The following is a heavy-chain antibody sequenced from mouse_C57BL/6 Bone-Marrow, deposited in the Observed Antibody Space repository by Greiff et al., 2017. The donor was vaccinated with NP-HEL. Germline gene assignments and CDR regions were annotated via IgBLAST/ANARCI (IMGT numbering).Heavy chain of an antibody. D-gene: IGHD1-1*01. CDR2: IWRGGST. J-gene: IGHJ4*01. Sequence: VQLVESGPGLVQPSQSLSITCTVSGFSLTSYGVHWVRQSPGKGLEWLGVIWRGGSTDYNAAFMSRLSITKDNSKSQVFFKMNSLQADDTAIYYCAKNHYGSSNYAMDYWGQGTSVTVSS. V-gene: IGHV2-5*01. CDR3: AKNHYGSSNYAMDY. CDR1: GFSLTSYG.